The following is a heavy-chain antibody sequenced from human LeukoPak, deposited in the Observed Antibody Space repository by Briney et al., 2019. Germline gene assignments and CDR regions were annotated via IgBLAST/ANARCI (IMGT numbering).Heavy chain of an antibody. D-gene: IGHD5-18*01. CDR3: ARGYSENWFDP. CDR1: GGSISSYY. Sequence: ASETLSLTCTVSGGSISSYYWSWIRQPPGKGLEWIGYISYSGSTNYNPSLKSRVTISVDTSKNQFSLKLSSVTAAGTAVYYCARGYSENWFDPWGQGTLVTVSS. CDR2: ISYSGST. V-gene: IGHV4-59*08. J-gene: IGHJ5*02.